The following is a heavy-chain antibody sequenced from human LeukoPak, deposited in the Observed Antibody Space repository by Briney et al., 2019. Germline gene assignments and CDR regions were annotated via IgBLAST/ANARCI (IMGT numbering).Heavy chain of an antibody. CDR2: IRQDGSEK. CDR3: ARLSAMVRGPEDIFYFEY. D-gene: IGHD3-10*01. Sequence: GGSLRLSCETSGFSFSTYWMSCVRQAPGKGLEWVANIRQDGSEKYYVDSVKGRFTISRDIAKQSVLLQMNSLRAEDTAVYYCARLSAMVRGPEDIFYFEYWGLGTLVTVSS. J-gene: IGHJ4*02. CDR1: GFSFSTYW. V-gene: IGHV3-7*01.